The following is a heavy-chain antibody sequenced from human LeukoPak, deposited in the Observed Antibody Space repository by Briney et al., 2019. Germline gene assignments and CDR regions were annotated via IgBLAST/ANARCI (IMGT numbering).Heavy chain of an antibody. CDR3: ARETVSSGYGMDV. D-gene: IGHD6-19*01. J-gene: IGHJ6*04. CDR1: GGTFSSYA. Sequence: SVKVSCKASGGTFSSYAISWVRQAPGQGLEWMGGIIPIFGTANYAQKFQGRVTITADKSTSTAYMGLSSLRSEDTAVYYCARETVSSGYGMDVWGKGTTVTVSS. V-gene: IGHV1-69*06. CDR2: IIPIFGTA.